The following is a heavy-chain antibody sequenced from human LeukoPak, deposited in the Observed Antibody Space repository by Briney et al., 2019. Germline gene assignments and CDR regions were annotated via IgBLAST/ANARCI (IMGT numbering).Heavy chain of an antibody. J-gene: IGHJ3*02. CDR2: IIPIFGTA. D-gene: IGHD1-7*01. V-gene: IGHV1-69*13. CDR1: GGTFSSYA. Sequence: SVKVSCKASGGTFSSYAISWVRQAPGQGLEWMGGIIPIFGTANYAQKFQGRVTITADESASTAYMELSSLRSEDTAVYYCAREPNYDGDAFDIWGQGTMVTVSS. CDR3: AREPNYDGDAFDI.